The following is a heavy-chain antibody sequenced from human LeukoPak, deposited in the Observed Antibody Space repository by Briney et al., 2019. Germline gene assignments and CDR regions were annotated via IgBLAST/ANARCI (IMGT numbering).Heavy chain of an antibody. CDR1: GFTFSSYG. CDR2: IWYDGSNK. D-gene: IGHD6-13*01. V-gene: IGHV3-33*01. Sequence: GGSLRLSRAASGFTFSSYGMHWVRQAPGKGLEWVAVIWYDGSNKYYADSVKGRFTISRDNSKNTLYLQMNSLRAEDTAVYYCARDSGPFRVSSSWKDWFDPWGQGTLVTVSS. J-gene: IGHJ5*02. CDR3: ARDSGPFRVSSSWKDWFDP.